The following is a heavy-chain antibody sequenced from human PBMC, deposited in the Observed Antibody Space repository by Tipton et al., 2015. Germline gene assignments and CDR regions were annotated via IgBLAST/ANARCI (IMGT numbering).Heavy chain of an antibody. V-gene: IGHV5-51*01. CDR1: GYSFSNYW. D-gene: IGHD3-22*01. CDR2: IYPGDSHT. Sequence: QLVQSGAEVKKPGESLKISCKGSGYSFSNYWIGWVRQMPGKGLEWMGIIYPGDSHTRYNPSFEGQVTISADKSISTAYLQWSSLKASDTAMYYCARHVSFYYDTHGYDALDIWAQGTRVTVSS. J-gene: IGHJ3*02. CDR3: ARHVSFYYDTHGYDALDI.